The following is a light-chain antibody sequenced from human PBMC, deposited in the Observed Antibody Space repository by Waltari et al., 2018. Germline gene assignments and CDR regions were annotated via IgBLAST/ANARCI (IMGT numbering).Light chain of an antibody. CDR3: QQYYTTPLT. Sequence: DLQMTQSPSSLSASVGDRVTSTCRASQGISNSLAWYLQKPGKAPKLLLYAASILESGVPSRFSGSGSGTDYTLTITSLQPEDFATYYCQQYYTTPLTFGGGTKVEI. CDR1: QGISNS. J-gene: IGKJ4*01. CDR2: AAS. V-gene: IGKV1-NL1*01.